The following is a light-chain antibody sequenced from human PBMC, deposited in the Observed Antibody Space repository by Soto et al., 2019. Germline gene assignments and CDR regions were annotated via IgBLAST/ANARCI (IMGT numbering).Light chain of an antibody. CDR2: RAS. V-gene: IGKV3-15*01. Sequence: IVMTQSPATLSVSPGERATFSCRASQNIYSNIAWYQQRPGQAPRLLIYRASTRATGVPARFSGSGSGTEFTLTISSLQPDDFATYYCQHYNSYSEAFGQGTMGDIK. CDR1: QNIYSN. J-gene: IGKJ1*01. CDR3: QHYNSYSEA.